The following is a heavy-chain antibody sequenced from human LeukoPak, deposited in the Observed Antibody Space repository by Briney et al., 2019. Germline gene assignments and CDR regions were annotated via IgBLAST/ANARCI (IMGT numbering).Heavy chain of an antibody. V-gene: IGHV1-2*02. CDR1: GYALTELS. CDR3: ARAPYYYDSSGYVY. CDR2: INPNSGGT. J-gene: IGHJ4*02. Sequence: ASVKVSCKVSGYALTELSMHWVRQAPGKGLEWMGWINPNSGGTNYAQKFQGRVTMTRDTSISTAYMELSRLRSDDTAVYYCARAPYYYDSSGYVYWGQGTLVTVSS. D-gene: IGHD3-22*01.